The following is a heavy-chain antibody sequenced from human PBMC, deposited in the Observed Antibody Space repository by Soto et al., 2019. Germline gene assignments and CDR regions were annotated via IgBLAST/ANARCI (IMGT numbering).Heavy chain of an antibody. CDR1: GYSFSNYC. CDR2: IYPADSDT. Sequence: PGETLKISCKGPGYSFSNYCIGWVRQMPGKGLEWMGIIYPADSDTRYSPSFQGQVTISADKSIGTAYLQWSSLKTSDTAIYYCARTYFYDSSDPGSSYYYGMDVWGQGTTVTVSS. J-gene: IGHJ6*02. CDR3: ARTYFYDSSDPGSSYYYGMDV. V-gene: IGHV5-51*01. D-gene: IGHD3-22*01.